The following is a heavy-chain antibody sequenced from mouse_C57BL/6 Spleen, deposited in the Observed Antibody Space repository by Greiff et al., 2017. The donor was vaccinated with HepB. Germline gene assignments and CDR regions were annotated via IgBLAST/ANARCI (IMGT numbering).Heavy chain of an antibody. J-gene: IGHJ4*01. CDR1: GFTFSDYG. D-gene: IGHD2-4*01. CDR2: ISSGSSTI. Sequence: VQLKESGGGLVKPGGSLKLSCAASGFTFSDYGMHWVRQAPEKGLEWVAYISSGSSTIYYADTVKGRFTISRDNAKNTLFLQMTSLRSEDTAMYYCARMITGDYYYAMDYWGQGTSVTVSS. CDR3: ARMITGDYYYAMDY. V-gene: IGHV5-17*01.